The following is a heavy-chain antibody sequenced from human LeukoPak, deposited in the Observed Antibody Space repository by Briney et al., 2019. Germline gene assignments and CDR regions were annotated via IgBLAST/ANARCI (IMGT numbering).Heavy chain of an antibody. Sequence: SETLSLTCAVSGDSISSSNWWGWVRQPPGKGLEWIGEIYHSGSTNYKPSLKSRVTISVDKSKNQFSLKLSSVTAADTAVYYCARVGSHKAFDIWGQGTMVTVSS. CDR1: GDSISSSNW. V-gene: IGHV4-4*02. CDR3: ARVGSHKAFDI. J-gene: IGHJ3*02. CDR2: IYHSGST. D-gene: IGHD2-15*01.